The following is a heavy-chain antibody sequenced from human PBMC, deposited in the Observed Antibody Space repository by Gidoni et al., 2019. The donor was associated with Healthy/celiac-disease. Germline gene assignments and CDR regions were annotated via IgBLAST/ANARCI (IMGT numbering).Heavy chain of an antibody. CDR1: GYSFTTSW. Sequence: EVQLVQSGAEVKKPGESLKLSCTASGYSFTTSWIGWVRQMPGKGLDWMGIIYPGDSDTRYSPSFQGRVTISADKSISTAYLQWSSLKASDTAIYYCARHSGMSRDGYSPGDYWGQGTLVTVSS. CDR2: IYPGDSDT. V-gene: IGHV5-51*01. CDR3: ARHSGMSRDGYSPGDY. D-gene: IGHD5-18*01. J-gene: IGHJ4*02.